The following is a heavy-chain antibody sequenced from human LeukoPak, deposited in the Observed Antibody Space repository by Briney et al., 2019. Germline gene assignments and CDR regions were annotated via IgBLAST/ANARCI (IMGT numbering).Heavy chain of an antibody. D-gene: IGHD6-19*01. J-gene: IGHJ5*02. CDR3: ARGRGSGNKENWFDP. V-gene: IGHV1-8*01. CDR1: GYAFTTYD. Sequence: ASVKVSWKASGYAFTTYDINWVRQATGQGPEWMGWMNPNSGNRGYTQNFQGRVTMTRNTSISTAYMELSSLKSEDTAVYYCARGRGSGNKENWFDPWGLGTLVTVSS. CDR2: MNPNSGNR.